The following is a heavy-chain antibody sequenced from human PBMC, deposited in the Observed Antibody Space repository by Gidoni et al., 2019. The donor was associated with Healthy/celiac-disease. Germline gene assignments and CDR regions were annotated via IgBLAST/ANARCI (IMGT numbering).Heavy chain of an antibody. V-gene: IGHV3-21*02. J-gene: IGHJ3*02. CDR3: ARDQRIVPTFDALDI. Sequence: EVQLVESGGGLVKPGGSPRLSCASSGFPFSSYSMNWVRQAPGKGLEWVSCITSSSGYIFYADSVKGRLTISRDNDKNSLYLQMNSLRAEDTAVYYCARDQRIVPTFDALDIWGQGTVVTVSS. D-gene: IGHD5-12*01. CDR2: ITSSSGYI. CDR1: GFPFSSYS.